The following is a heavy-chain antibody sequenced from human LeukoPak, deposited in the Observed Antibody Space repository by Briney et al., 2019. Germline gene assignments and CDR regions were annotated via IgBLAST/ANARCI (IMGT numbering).Heavy chain of an antibody. D-gene: IGHD3-9*01. CDR3: ARQANDFLTGHRFDY. J-gene: IGHJ4*02. CDR2: ISGSGGIT. Sequence: GGSLRLSCAASGFTFSNYAMDWVRQAPGKGLEWVSAISGSGGITYYADSVKGRFTISRDNSKNTLYLQMNSLRAEDTAVYYCARQANDFLTGHRFDYWGQGTLLTVSS. CDR1: GFTFSNYA. V-gene: IGHV3-23*01.